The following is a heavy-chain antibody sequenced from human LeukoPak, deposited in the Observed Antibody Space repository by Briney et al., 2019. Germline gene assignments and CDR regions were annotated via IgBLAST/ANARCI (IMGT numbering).Heavy chain of an antibody. J-gene: IGHJ3*02. CDR1: GGSFSGYY. CDR3: ARGRDYYDTRDAFDI. V-gene: IGHV4-34*01. D-gene: IGHD3-22*01. Sequence: SETLSLTCPVYGGSFSGYYWSWIRQPPGKGLEWIGEINHSGSTNYNPSLKSRVTISVDTSKNQFSLKLSSVTAADTAVYYCARGRDYYDTRDAFDIWGQGTMVTVSS. CDR2: INHSGST.